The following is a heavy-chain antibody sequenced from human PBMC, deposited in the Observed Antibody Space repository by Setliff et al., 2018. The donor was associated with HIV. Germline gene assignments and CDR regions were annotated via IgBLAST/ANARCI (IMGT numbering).Heavy chain of an antibody. J-gene: IGHJ3*02. V-gene: IGHV3-48*04. CDR3: ATKYYDSSGQPSDAFDI. CDR1: GFTFSSYT. Sequence: GGSLRLSCAASGFTFSSYTMNWVRQAPGKGLDWVSYISSSGSTIYYADSVKGRFTVYRDNTKNSLYLQMNILRTEDTAVYYCATKYYDSSGQPSDAFDIWSQGTVVTVSS. D-gene: IGHD3-22*01. CDR2: ISSSGSTI.